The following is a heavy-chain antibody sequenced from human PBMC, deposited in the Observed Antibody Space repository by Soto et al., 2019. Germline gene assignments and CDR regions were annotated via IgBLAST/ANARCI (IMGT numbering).Heavy chain of an antibody. CDR3: AREDGVVGATSAFDY. D-gene: IGHD1-26*01. V-gene: IGHV3-21*01. J-gene: IGHJ4*02. CDR1: GFTLTTYT. Sequence: EVQLVESGGGLVKPGGSLRLSCAASGFTLTTYTMNWVRQAPGMGLEWVSSINGRGNYKYYTDSVEGRFTISRDNALNSLYLQMNSLRAEDTAVYYCAREDGVVGATSAFDYWGQGTLVTVSS. CDR2: INGRGNYK.